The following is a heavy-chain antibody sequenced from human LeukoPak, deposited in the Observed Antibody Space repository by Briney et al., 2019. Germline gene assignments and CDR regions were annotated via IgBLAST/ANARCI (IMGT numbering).Heavy chain of an antibody. CDR1: GGSFSGYY. CDR2: INHSGST. CDR3: ARRWGFLSSARPTDY. D-gene: IGHD6-6*01. V-gene: IGHV4-34*01. Sequence: PSETLSLTCAVYGGSFSGYYWSWIRQPPGKGLEWIGEINHSGSTNYNPSLKSRVTISVDTSKNQFSLKLSSVTAADTAVYYCARRWGFLSSARPTDYWGQGTLVTVSS. J-gene: IGHJ4*02.